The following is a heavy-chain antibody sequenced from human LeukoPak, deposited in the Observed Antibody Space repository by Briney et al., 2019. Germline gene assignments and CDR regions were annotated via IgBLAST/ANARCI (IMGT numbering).Heavy chain of an antibody. V-gene: IGHV1-18*01. Sequence: GASVKVSCKASGYTFTSYDINWVRQATGQGLEWMGWISAYNGNTNYAQKLQGRVTMTTDTSTSTAYMELRSLRSDDTAVYYCARDRTYCSSTSCLRNYYYYGMDVWGQGTTVTVSS. J-gene: IGHJ6*02. D-gene: IGHD2-2*01. CDR1: GYTFTSYD. CDR3: ARDRTYCSSTSCLRNYYYYGMDV. CDR2: ISAYNGNT.